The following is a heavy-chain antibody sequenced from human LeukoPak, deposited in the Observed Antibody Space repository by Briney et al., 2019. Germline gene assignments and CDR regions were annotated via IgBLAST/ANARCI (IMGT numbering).Heavy chain of an antibody. V-gene: IGHV4-34*01. CDR1: GGSFSGYY. J-gene: IGHJ4*02. CDR3: ARGGRYSSGWRREYYFDY. Sequence: SETLSLTCAVYGGSFSGYYWSWIRQPPGKGPEWIGEINHSGSTNYNPSLKSRVTISVDTSKNQFSLKLSSVTAADTAVYYCARGGRYSSGWRREYYFDYWGQGTLVTVSS. CDR2: INHSGST. D-gene: IGHD6-19*01.